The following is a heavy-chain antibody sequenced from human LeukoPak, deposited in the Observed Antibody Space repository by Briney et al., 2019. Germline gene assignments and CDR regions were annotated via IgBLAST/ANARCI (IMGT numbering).Heavy chain of an antibody. Sequence: PSETLSLTCTVSGGSISSDDYYWSWIRQPPGKGLEWIGYIYYSGSTYYNPSLKSRVTISVDTSKNQFSLKLSSVTAADTAVYYCARHEFAVYYFDYWGQGTLVTVSS. D-gene: IGHD2-8*01. J-gene: IGHJ4*02. CDR1: GGSISSDDYY. V-gene: IGHV4-30-4*01. CDR2: IYYSGST. CDR3: ARHEFAVYYFDY.